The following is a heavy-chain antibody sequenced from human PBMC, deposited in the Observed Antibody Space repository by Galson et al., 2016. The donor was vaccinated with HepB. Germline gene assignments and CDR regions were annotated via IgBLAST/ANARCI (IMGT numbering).Heavy chain of an antibody. J-gene: IGHJ4*02. CDR3: ARHEPSFCNSGTCYPYYFDY. CDR1: AGSIGRSNSC. D-gene: IGHD1-26*01. CDR2: VYYSRRT. V-gene: IGHV4-39*01. Sequence: SETLSPTCVVAAGSIGRSNSCCGWLRQPPGKALELLGSVYYSRRTFYNPSPKSRSTIFVDTSSNQFSQRLSSLTAADPAVYYCARHEPSFCNSGTCYPYYFDYWGQGTLVTVSS.